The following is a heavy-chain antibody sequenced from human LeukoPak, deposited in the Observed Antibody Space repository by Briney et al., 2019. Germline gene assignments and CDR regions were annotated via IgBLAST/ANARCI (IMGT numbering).Heavy chain of an antibody. CDR2: IKEDGSEN. CDR3: ARYYYNDNGYSEDAFDI. Sequence: GGSLRLSCAASGFTFSRYWMTWVRQAPGKGLEWVANIKEDGSENNYVDSVEGRFTISRDNAKNSLYLQINSLRADDTAVYYCARYYYNDNGYSEDAFDIWGQGTMVTVSS. D-gene: IGHD3-22*01. V-gene: IGHV3-7*01. CDR1: GFTFSRYW. J-gene: IGHJ3*02.